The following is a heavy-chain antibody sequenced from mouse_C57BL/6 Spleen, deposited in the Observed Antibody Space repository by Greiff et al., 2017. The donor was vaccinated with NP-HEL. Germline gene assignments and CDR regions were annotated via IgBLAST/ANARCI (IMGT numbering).Heavy chain of an antibody. J-gene: IGHJ2*01. D-gene: IGHD1-1*01. Sequence: DVMLVESGGGLVQPGGSLKLSCAASGFTFSDYYMYWVRQTPEKRLEWVAYISNGGGSTYYPDTVKGRFTISRDNAKNTLYLQMSRLKSEDTAMYYCARGYYGSNPYFDYWGQGTTLTVSS. CDR1: GFTFSDYY. CDR3: ARGYYGSNPYFDY. CDR2: ISNGGGST. V-gene: IGHV5-12*01.